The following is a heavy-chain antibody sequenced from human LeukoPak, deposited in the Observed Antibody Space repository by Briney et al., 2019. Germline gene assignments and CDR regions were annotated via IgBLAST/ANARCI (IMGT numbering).Heavy chain of an antibody. D-gene: IGHD3-22*01. CDR3: ASGYYYDSSGYLPDHY. J-gene: IGHJ4*02. CDR1: GYTFTSYD. Sequence: GASVKVSCKASGYTFTSYDINWVRQATGQGLEWMGWMNPNSGNTGYAQKFQVRVTMTRNTSISTAYMELSSLRSEDTAVYYCASGYYYDSSGYLPDHYWGQGTLVTVSS. V-gene: IGHV1-8*01. CDR2: MNPNSGNT.